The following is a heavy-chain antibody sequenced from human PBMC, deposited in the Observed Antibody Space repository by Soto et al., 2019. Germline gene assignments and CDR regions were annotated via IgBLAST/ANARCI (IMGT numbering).Heavy chain of an antibody. D-gene: IGHD2-8*01. CDR2: FDPEDGET. Sequence: ASVKVSCKVSGYTLTELSMHWVRQAPGKGLEWMGGFDPEDGETIYAQKFQGRVTMTEDTSTDTAYMELSSLRSEDTAVYYCATAVDCTNGVCYSFDYWGQGTLVTVSS. V-gene: IGHV1-24*01. J-gene: IGHJ4*02. CDR3: ATAVDCTNGVCYSFDY. CDR1: GYTLTELS.